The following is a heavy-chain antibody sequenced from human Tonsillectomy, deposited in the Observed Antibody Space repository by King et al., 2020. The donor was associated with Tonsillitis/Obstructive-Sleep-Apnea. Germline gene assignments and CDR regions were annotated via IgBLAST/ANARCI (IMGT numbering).Heavy chain of an antibody. CDR2: ISGSGGST. CDR3: AKDPRNSGWFPAEYFQH. J-gene: IGHJ1*01. CDR1: GFTFRSYA. D-gene: IGHD6-19*01. V-gene: IGHV3-23*04. Sequence: VQLVESGGGLVQPGGSLRLSCAASGFTFRSYAMSWVRQAPGKGLEWVSAISGSGGSTYYADSVKGRFTISRDNSKNTLYLQMNSLRAEDTAVYYCAKDPRNSGWFPAEYFQHWGQGTLVTVSS.